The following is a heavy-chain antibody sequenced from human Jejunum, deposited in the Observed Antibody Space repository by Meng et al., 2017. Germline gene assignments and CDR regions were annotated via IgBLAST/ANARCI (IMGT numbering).Heavy chain of an antibody. CDR3: ANLRGSGWPHYY. J-gene: IGHJ4*02. CDR1: GFTLSSSA. D-gene: IGHD6-19*01. CDR2: ISGGRGNT. V-gene: IGHV3-23*01. Sequence: GGSLRLSCAASGFTLSSSAMSWVRQAPGKGLEWVSTISGGRGNTYYADSVKGRFTISKDSSENTLYLQMSSLRAEDTAVYYCANLRGSGWPHYYWGQGTLVTAPQ.